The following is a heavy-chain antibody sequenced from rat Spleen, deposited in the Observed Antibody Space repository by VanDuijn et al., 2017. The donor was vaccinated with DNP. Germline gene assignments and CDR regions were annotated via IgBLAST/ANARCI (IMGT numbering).Heavy chain of an antibody. J-gene: IGHJ4*01. Sequence: EVQLVESGGGLVQPGRSLKLSCAASGFTFSNYYMAWVRQAPKKGLEWVATISTSGSRTYYPDSVKGRFTISRDNAKSSLYLQMNSLKSEDTATYYCARITTVVDAMDAWGQGTSVTVSS. CDR2: ISTSGSRT. V-gene: IGHV5-25*01. D-gene: IGHD1-1*01. CDR1: GFTFSNYY. CDR3: ARITTVVDAMDA.